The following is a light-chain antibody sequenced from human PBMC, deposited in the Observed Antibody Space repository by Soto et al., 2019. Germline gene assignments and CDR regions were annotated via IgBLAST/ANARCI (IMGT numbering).Light chain of an antibody. Sequence: QSVLTQPASVAGSPGQSITISCTGTTSDVGDYNYVSWYQQHPGKVPKVLIYEVSNRPSGVSYRFSGSKSGNTASLTISGLQAEDEASYYCFSYTTSSAPYVFGNGTKLTVL. CDR1: TSDVGDYNY. J-gene: IGLJ1*01. CDR3: FSYTTSSAPYV. CDR2: EVS. V-gene: IGLV2-14*01.